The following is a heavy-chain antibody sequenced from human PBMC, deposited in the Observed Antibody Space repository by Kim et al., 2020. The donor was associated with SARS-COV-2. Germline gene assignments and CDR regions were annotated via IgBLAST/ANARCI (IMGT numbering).Heavy chain of an antibody. CDR3: ARHEPSTTTAVFGY. CDR2: ISSRSDII. D-gene: IGHD4-4*01. J-gene: IGHJ4*02. CDR1: GFTFRDHF. Sequence: GGSLRLSCAASGFTFRDHFMSWIRQAPGKGLEWLSYISSRSDIIHYATSVEGRFTISRDNAKSSLYLQMNSLTADDTAVYYCARHEPSTTTAVFGYWGRGALVTVSS. V-gene: IGHV3-11*01.